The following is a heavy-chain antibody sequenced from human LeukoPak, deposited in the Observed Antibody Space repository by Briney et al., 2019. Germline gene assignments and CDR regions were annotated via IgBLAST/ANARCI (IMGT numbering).Heavy chain of an antibody. CDR3: AKDLARGYSYGYYYYYGMDV. CDR2: ISYDGSNK. D-gene: IGHD5-18*01. CDR1: GFTFSSYG. V-gene: IGHV3-30*18. Sequence: GKSLRLSCAASGFTFSSYGMHWVRQAPGKGLEWVAVISYDGSNKYYADSVKGRFTISRDNSKNTLYLQMNSLRAEDTAAYYCAKDLARGYSYGYYYYYGMDVWGQGTTVTVSS. J-gene: IGHJ6*02.